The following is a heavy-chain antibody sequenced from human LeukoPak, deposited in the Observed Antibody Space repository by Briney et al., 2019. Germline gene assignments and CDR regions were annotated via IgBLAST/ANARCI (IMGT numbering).Heavy chain of an antibody. J-gene: IGHJ4*02. Sequence: PGGSLRLSCAASGFTFSSYSMNWVRQAPGKGLEWVSYISSSGSTIYYADSVKGRFTISRDNAKNSLYLQMNSLRAEDTAVYYCAKSFGPVIAAAGTGADWGQGTLVTVSS. V-gene: IGHV3-48*04. CDR2: ISSSGSTI. CDR3: AKSFGPVIAAAGTGAD. D-gene: IGHD6-13*01. CDR1: GFTFSSYS.